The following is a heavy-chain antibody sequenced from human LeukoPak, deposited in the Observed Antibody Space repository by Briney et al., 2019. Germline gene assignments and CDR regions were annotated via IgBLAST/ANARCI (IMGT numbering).Heavy chain of an antibody. J-gene: IGHJ4*02. D-gene: IGHD4-17*01. CDR1: GFTFSSYG. CDR2: ISYDGSNK. V-gene: IGHV3-30*03. Sequence: PGRFLRLSCAASGFTFSSYGMHWVRQAPGKGLEWVAVISYDGSNKYYADSVKGRFTISRDNSKNTLYLQMNSLRAEDTAVYYCAREISPTVTSYYFDYWGQGTLVTVSS. CDR3: AREISPTVTSYYFDY.